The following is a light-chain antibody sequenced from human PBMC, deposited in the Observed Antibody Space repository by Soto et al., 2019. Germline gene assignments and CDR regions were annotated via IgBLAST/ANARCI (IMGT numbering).Light chain of an antibody. CDR2: GTS. CDR3: LVFYGGAWV. V-gene: IGLV7-43*01. J-gene: IGLJ3*02. Sequence: QAVVTQEPSVTVSPGGTVTLTCASNTGAVTSDYYPNWFQQKPGQAPKVLIYGTSNKQSWTPARFSGSLLGGRAALTILDVQPEDEADYYCLVFYGGAWVFGGGTKLTVL. CDR1: TGAVTSDYY.